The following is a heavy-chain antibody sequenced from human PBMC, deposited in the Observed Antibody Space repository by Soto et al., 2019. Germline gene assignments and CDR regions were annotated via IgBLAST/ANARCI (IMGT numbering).Heavy chain of an antibody. J-gene: IGHJ6*03. CDR1: GGSFSGYY. CDR2: INHSGST. V-gene: IGHV4-34*01. Sequence: QVQLQQWGAGLLKPSETLSLTCAVYGGSFSGYYWSWIRQPPGTGLEWFGEINHSGSTNYNPSLKSRVTISVATYKNQFSLKRSSVTAADTAVYYCARGRNYGDYTKYYYYYYIAVWGKGTTVTVSS. D-gene: IGHD4-17*01. CDR3: ARGRNYGDYTKYYYYYYIAV.